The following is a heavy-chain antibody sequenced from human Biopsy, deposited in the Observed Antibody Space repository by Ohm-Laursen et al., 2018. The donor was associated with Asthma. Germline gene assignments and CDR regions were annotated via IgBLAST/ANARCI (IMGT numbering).Heavy chain of an antibody. Sequence: GSSVNLSRPPLAGTFNTYFIGSARQAPRHGLGWLCGIKSVLGTTTSPQKFQDRVTTTADESTSTVYMELSSLRSEDPAVYYCARKAGSWMSRTCYSLDFWGQGTLVTVSS. CDR1: AGTFNTYF. J-gene: IGHJ4*02. CDR2: IKSVLGTT. CDR3: ARKAGSWMSRTCYSLDF. V-gene: IGHV1-69*01. D-gene: IGHD2-15*01.